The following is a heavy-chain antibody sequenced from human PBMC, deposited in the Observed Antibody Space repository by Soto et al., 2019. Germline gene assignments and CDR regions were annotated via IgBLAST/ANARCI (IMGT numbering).Heavy chain of an antibody. CDR1: GYSFTSYW. D-gene: IGHD2-2*01. CDR2: IYPGDSDT. Sequence: GESLKISCKSSGYSFTSYWIGWVRQMPGKGLEWMGIIYPGDSDTRYSPSFQGQVTISADKSISTAYLQWSSLKASDTAMYYCASLHCSSTSCQNNWFDPWGQGTLVTVSS. V-gene: IGHV5-51*01. CDR3: ASLHCSSTSCQNNWFDP. J-gene: IGHJ5*02.